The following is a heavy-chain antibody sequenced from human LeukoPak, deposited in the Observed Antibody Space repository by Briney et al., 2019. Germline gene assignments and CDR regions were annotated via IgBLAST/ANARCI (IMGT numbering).Heavy chain of an antibody. CDR1: GFTFSNYG. Sequence: GGSLRLSCAASGFTFSNYGMHWVRQAPGKGLEWVALISYDRTDKYYADSVKGRFTISRDNSTNTLYLQMNSLRAEDTAVYYCAKDKQQLVGFDYWGQGTLVTVSS. D-gene: IGHD6-13*01. V-gene: IGHV3-30*18. J-gene: IGHJ4*02. CDR2: ISYDRTDK. CDR3: AKDKQQLVGFDY.